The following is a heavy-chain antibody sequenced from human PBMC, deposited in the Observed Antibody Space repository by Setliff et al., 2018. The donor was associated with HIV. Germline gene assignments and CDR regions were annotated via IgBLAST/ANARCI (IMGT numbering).Heavy chain of an antibody. CDR2: IYSGGNT. CDR3: ARDRRYYDSRQPWAFDI. D-gene: IGHD3-22*01. J-gene: IGHJ3*02. Sequence: GGSLRLSCAASGLTVSRNYMTWVRQAPGKGLEWVSVIYSGGNTYYADSVKGRFTISRDNAKNSLYLQADSLRVEDTALYYCARDRRYYDSRQPWAFDIWGQGTMVTVSS. V-gene: IGHV3-66*01. CDR1: GLTVSRNY.